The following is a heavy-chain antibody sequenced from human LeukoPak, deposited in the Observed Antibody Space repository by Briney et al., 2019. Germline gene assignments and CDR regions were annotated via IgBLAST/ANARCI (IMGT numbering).Heavy chain of an antibody. V-gene: IGHV4-59*12. Sequence: PSETLSLTRTASGGSLSNYYWTWIRQPPGRGLEWIGSIYYAGSTNTNPSLKSRVTISLDTSKNQFSLKLSSVTAADTAVYYCARGRRIAVAGTGDWFDPWGQGTLVTVSS. CDR2: IYYAGST. CDR1: GGSLSNYY. J-gene: IGHJ5*02. D-gene: IGHD6-19*01. CDR3: ARGRRIAVAGTGDWFDP.